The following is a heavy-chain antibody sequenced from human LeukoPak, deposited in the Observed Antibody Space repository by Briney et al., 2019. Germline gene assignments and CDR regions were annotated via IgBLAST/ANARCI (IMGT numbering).Heavy chain of an antibody. CDR1: GFSFSSYA. CDR2: ISYDGNNK. Sequence: PGRSLRLSCAPSGFSFSSYAMHWVRQAPGKGLEWVAVISYDGNNKYYADSVKGRFTISRDNSKSKLFLQMNSLRAGDTAVYYCARDIVVAAATPGFYYYGMDVWGQGTTVTVSS. V-gene: IGHV3-30-3*01. CDR3: ARDIVVAAATPGFYYYGMDV. J-gene: IGHJ6*02. D-gene: IGHD2-15*01.